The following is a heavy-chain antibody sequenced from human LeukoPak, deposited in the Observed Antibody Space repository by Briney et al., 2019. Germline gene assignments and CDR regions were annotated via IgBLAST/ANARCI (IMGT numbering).Heavy chain of an antibody. CDR1: RFTFGSYW. CDR3: ARDVGYDSSGSYPYYFDY. CDR2: IKQDGGEK. J-gene: IGHJ4*02. D-gene: IGHD3-22*01. Sequence: PGGSLRLSCAASRFTFGSYWMAWVRQAPGTGLEWVANIKQDGGEKHYVDSVQGRFTISRDNAKNSLYLQMNSLRAEDTAVYYCARDVGYDSSGSYPYYFDYWGLGTLVTVPS. V-gene: IGHV3-7*05.